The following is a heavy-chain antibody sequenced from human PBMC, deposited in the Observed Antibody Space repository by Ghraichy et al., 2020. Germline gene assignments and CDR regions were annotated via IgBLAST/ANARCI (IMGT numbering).Heavy chain of an antibody. CDR3: ARRSGYIVGGMDV. J-gene: IGHJ6*02. CDR2: IYYSGST. D-gene: IGHD3-3*01. V-gene: IGHV4-31*03. Sequence: SETLSLTCTVSGGSISSGGYYWSWIRQHPGKGLEWIGYIYYSGSTSYNPSLRSRVTISVDTSKNQFSLKLSSVTAADTAVYYCARRSGYIVGGMDVWGQGTTVTVSS. CDR1: GGSISSGGYY.